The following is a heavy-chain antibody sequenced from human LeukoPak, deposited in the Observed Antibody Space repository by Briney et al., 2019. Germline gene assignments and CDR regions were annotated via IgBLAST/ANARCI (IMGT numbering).Heavy chain of an antibody. CDR1: GFTFSSYG. D-gene: IGHD4-17*01. V-gene: IGHV3-33*01. CDR2: IWYDGSNK. J-gene: IGHJ6*04. Sequence: PGGSLRLSCAASGFTFSSYGMHWVRQAPGKGLEWVAVIWYDGSNKYYADSVKGRFTISRDNSKNTLYLQMNSLRAEDTAVYYCARDLGDYGIEFYYYYGMDVWGKGTTVTASS. CDR3: ARDLGDYGIEFYYYYGMDV.